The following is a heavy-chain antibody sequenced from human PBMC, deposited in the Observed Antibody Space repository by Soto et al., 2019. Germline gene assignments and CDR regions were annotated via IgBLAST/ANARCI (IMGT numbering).Heavy chain of an antibody. CDR3: VGGQYYFDY. J-gene: IGHJ4*02. Sequence: QVQLVESGGGVVQPGRSLRLSCAASGFPFTTYGMHWVREGPGKGLEWVAVISYDGSNKYYADSVKGRFTISRDNPKNRLYLKMNSLRPEDTALYYCVGGQYYFDYRGQGTLVAVSA. V-gene: IGHV3-30*03. CDR2: ISYDGSNK. CDR1: GFPFTTYG. D-gene: IGHD3-10*01.